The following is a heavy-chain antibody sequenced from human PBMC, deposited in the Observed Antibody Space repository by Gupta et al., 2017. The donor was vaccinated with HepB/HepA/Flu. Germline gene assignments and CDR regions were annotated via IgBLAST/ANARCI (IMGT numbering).Heavy chain of an antibody. V-gene: IGHV3-74*01. CDR3: TRDNFGPNDY. CDR2: INPDGSSI. Sequence: EVQLVESGGGLVQPGGSLRLSCAASGFTVSSYWMHWVRQVPGKGLVWVSRINPDGSSINYADSVKGRFTISRDKTTNALNLQRNSLRAEDTALYYCTRDNFGPNDYWGQGTLVTVSS. CDR1: GFTVSSYW. D-gene: IGHD3-10*01. J-gene: IGHJ4*02.